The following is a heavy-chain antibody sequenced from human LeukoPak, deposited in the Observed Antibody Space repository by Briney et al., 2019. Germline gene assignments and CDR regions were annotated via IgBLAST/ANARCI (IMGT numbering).Heavy chain of an antibody. CDR1: GFTFSIND. J-gene: IGHJ4*02. V-gene: IGHV3-13*01. Sequence: GGSLRLSWAASGFTFSINDMIWVRQPPGKGLEWVATITSGGDTYYPGSVKGRFTVSRENAKDSLYLQMNSLRVEDTAVYFCARGWPSDYWGQGTLVTVSS. CDR2: ITSGGDT. CDR3: ARGWPSDY.